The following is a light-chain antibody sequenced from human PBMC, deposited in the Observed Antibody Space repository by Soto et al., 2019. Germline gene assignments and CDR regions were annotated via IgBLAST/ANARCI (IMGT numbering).Light chain of an antibody. J-gene: IGKJ1*01. CDR1: QSVSDNY. Sequence: EIVLTQSPGTLSLSPGERATLSCRASQSVSDNYLAWFQQKPGQAPRLLIHGASSRATGIPDRFSGSWSGTDFTLTISRLEPEDFAVYYCQQYGSSPRTFGQGTKVEIK. V-gene: IGKV3-20*01. CDR2: GAS. CDR3: QQYGSSPRT.